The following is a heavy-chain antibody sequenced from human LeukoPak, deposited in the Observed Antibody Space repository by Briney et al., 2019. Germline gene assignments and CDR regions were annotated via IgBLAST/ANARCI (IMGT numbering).Heavy chain of an antibody. CDR2: ISSSGSTI. CDR3: AREASGYYYYMDV. CDR1: GFTFSDYY. D-gene: IGHD3-10*01. V-gene: IGHV3-11*01. Sequence: PGGSLRLSCAASGFTFSDYYMSWIRQAPGKGLEWVSYISSSGSTIYYADSVKGRLTISRDNTKNSLYLQMNSLRAEDTAVYYCAREASGYYYYMDVWGKGTTVTVSS. J-gene: IGHJ6*03.